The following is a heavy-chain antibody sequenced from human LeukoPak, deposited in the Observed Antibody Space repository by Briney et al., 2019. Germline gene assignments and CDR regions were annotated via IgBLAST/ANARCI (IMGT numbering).Heavy chain of an antibody. J-gene: IGHJ4*02. D-gene: IGHD2-15*01. V-gene: IGHV1-46*01. CDR3: ARGCSGGSCYRLFDY. CDR1: GYTFTSYY. Sequence: GASVKVSCKASGYTFTSYYMHWVRQTPGQGLEWMGIINPSGGSTSYAQKFQGRVTMTRDTSTSTVYMELSSLRSEDTAVYYCARGCSGGSCYRLFDYWGQGTLVTVSS. CDR2: INPSGGST.